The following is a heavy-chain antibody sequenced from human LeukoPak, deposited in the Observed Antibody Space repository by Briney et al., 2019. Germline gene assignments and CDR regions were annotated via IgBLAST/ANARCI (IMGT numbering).Heavy chain of an antibody. J-gene: IGHJ3*02. CDR3: AKPNINYYDSSGFLDDAFDI. D-gene: IGHD3-22*01. V-gene: IGHV3-23*01. Sequence: GGSLRLSCAASGLTFNNYAMSWVRRAPGKGLAWVSTISGGGGGIYYADSVKGRFTISRDNSKETLYLLMNSLSAEDTAVYYCAKPNINYYDSSGFLDDAFDIWGQGTMVTVSS. CDR1: GLTFNNYA. CDR2: ISGGGGGI.